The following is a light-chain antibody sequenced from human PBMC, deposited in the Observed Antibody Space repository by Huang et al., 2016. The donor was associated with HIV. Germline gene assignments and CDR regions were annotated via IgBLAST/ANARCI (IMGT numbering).Light chain of an antibody. J-gene: IGKJ1*01. CDR1: QSLLFRSNNKNY. CDR2: WAS. Sequence: IVMTQSPDSLAVSLGETATINCKSSQSLLFRSNNKNYLAWDQQKPGQPPTLLMSWASTRGSGVPSRFSGGGSGTDFTLTISSLQAEDVAVYFCQQYFDVPWTFGRGTKVEIK. CDR3: QQYFDVPWT. V-gene: IGKV4-1*01.